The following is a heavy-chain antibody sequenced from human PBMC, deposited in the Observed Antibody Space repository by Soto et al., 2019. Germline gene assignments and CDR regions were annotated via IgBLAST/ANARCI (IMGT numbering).Heavy chain of an antibody. V-gene: IGHV3-9*01. CDR3: AKDRYSGSYADAFDI. CDR1: GFTFWDSA. Sequence: PLRLSCAASGFTFWDSALHGLRQAPGTGLELVLGLSWHSSNIGYAESVTGRFTISRDNAMSSLYLQMNSLRGEDTALYYCAKDRYSGSYADAFDIWGQGT. D-gene: IGHD1-26*01. J-gene: IGHJ3*02. CDR2: LSWHSSNI.